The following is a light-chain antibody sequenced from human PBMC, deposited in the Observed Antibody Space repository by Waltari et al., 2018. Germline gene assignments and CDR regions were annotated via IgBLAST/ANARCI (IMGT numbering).Light chain of an antibody. CDR1: RPNIGNYY. CDR2: DNQ. Sequence: QSVLTQPPSLSAAPGQKVTLSCSGTRPNIGNYYGPCDQKFPGTAPKLLIYDNQRRPSGIPDRFSGSKSGTSATLGITGLQTGDEADYYCGTWDSSLSGWVFGGGTKLTVV. V-gene: IGLV1-51*01. CDR3: GTWDSSLSGWV. J-gene: IGLJ3*02.